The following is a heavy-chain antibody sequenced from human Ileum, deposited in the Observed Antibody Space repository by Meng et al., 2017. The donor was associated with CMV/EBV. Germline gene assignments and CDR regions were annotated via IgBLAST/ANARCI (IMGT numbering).Heavy chain of an antibody. J-gene: IGHJ4*02. V-gene: IGHV4-61*02. CDR3: ARGSYSSSWAMDY. CDR1: GGSISSGSYY. D-gene: IGHD6-13*01. CDR2: IYTSGST. Sequence: GQLQESGPGLVKPSQTLSLTCTVSGGSISSGSYYWSWIRQPAGKGLEWIGRIYTSGSTNYNPSLKSRVTISVDTSKNQFSLKLSSVTAADTAVYYCARGSYSSSWAMDYWGQGTLVTVSS.